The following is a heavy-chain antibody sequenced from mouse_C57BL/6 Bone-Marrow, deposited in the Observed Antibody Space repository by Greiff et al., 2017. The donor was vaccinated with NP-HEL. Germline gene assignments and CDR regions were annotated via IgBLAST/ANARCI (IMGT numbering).Heavy chain of an antibody. CDR3: ARKGLRSPAWFAY. CDR2: IYPRDGST. D-gene: IGHD1-1*01. Sequence: VQLVESGPELVKPGASVKLSCKASGYTFTSYDINWVKQRPGQGLEWIGWIYPRDGSTKYNEKFKGKATLTVDTSSSTAYMELHSLTSEDSAVYCCARKGLRSPAWFAYWGQGTLVTVSA. CDR1: GYTFTSYD. J-gene: IGHJ3*01. V-gene: IGHV1-85*01.